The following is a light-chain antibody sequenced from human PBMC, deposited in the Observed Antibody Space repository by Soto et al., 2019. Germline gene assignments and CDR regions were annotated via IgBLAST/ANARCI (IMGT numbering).Light chain of an antibody. V-gene: IGLV1-51*01. Sequence: QSVLTQPPSVSAAPGQKVTVSCSGSRSNIGNNYVSWYQHLPGTAPKLLIYDNDKRPSGIPDRFSASKSGTSATLSITGLQTGDEADYYCEAWDSSLSAWVFGGGTKLTVL. CDR1: RSNIGNNY. CDR3: EAWDSSLSAWV. J-gene: IGLJ3*02. CDR2: DND.